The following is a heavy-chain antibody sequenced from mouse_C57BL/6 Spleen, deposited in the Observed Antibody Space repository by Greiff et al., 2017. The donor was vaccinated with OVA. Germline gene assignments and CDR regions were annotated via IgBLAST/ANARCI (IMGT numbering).Heavy chain of an antibody. CDR3: ARGGLLRSPYWYVDV. D-gene: IGHD1-1*01. Sequence: QVQLQQPGTELVKPGASVKLSCKASGYTFTSYWMHWVKQRPGQGLEWIGNINPSNGGTNYNEKFKSKATLTVDKSSSTAYMQLSSLTSEDSAVYYCARGGLLRSPYWYVDVWGTGTTVTVSS. J-gene: IGHJ1*03. CDR2: INPSNGGT. V-gene: IGHV1-53*01. CDR1: GYTFTSYW.